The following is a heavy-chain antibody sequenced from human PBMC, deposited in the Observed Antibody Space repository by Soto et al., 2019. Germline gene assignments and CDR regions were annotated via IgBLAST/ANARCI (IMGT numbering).Heavy chain of an antibody. J-gene: IGHJ4*02. Sequence: QVQLVESGGGVVQPGRSLRLSCAASGFTFSSYGMHWVRQAPGKGLEWVAVIWYDGTNKYCADSVKGRFTISRDNSKSTLFLQMNSLRAEDTAVYYCARDRDPGQWLTTNYFDYWGQGTLVTVSS. CDR1: GFTFSSYG. CDR3: ARDRDPGQWLTTNYFDY. V-gene: IGHV3-33*01. CDR2: IWYDGTNK. D-gene: IGHD6-19*01.